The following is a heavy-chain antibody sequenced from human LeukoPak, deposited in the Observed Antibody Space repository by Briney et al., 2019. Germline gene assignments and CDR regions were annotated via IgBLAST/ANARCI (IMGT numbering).Heavy chain of an antibody. CDR1: GYIFSNFW. CDR3: ARTVTVTTGYFDY. D-gene: IGHD4-17*01. V-gene: IGHV5-51*01. J-gene: IGHJ4*02. CDR2: IYPADSDT. Sequence: GESLKISCKGSGYIFSNFWIGWVRQMPGKGLEWMGIIYPADSDTRYSPSFQGQVTISADRSISTAYLQWSSLKASDTAMYFCARTVTVTTGYFDYWGQGTLVTVSS.